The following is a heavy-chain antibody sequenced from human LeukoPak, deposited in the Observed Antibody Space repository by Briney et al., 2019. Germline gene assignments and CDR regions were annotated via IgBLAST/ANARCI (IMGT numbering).Heavy chain of an antibody. CDR2: INPNSGGT. CDR3: ARAHAYSSGWYFPSNWFDP. V-gene: IGHV1-2*04. CDR1: GYTFTGYY. Sequence: ASVKVSCKASGYTFTGYYMHWVRQAPGQGLEWMGWINPNSGGTNYAQKFQGWVTMTRDTSISTAYMELSRLRSDDTAVYYCARAHAYSSGWYFPSNWFDPWGQGTLVTVSS. J-gene: IGHJ5*02. D-gene: IGHD6-19*01.